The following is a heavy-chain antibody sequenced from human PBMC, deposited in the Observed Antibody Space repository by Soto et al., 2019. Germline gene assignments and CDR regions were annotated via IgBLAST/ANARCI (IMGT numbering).Heavy chain of an antibody. CDR2: ISYDGSNK. J-gene: IGHJ3*02. Sequence: PGGSLRLSCAASGFTFSSYSMHWVRQAPGKGLEWVAVISYDGSNKYYADSVKGRFTISRDNSKNTLYLQMNSLRAEDTAVYYCAKGSLYDGDAFDIWGQGTMVTVSS. V-gene: IGHV3-30*18. CDR3: AKGSLYDGDAFDI. CDR1: GFTFSSYS. D-gene: IGHD3-22*01.